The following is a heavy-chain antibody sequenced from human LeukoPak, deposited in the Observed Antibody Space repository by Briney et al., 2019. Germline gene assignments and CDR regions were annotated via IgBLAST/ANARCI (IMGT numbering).Heavy chain of an antibody. J-gene: IGHJ5*02. Sequence: GGSLRLSCAASGFIFSSHGMHWVRQAPGKGLEWVAFITYDGSNKFYADSVKGRFTISRDNSKNTVFLQMDSLRAEDTAVYYCEKGLYSFDSSGYPTWGQGNLVTVSS. D-gene: IGHD3-22*01. CDR1: GFIFSSHG. V-gene: IGHV3-30*02. CDR2: ITYDGSNK. CDR3: EKGLYSFDSSGYPT.